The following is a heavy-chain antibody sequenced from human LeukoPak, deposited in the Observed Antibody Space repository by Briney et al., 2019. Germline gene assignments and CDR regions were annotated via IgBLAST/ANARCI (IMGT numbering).Heavy chain of an antibody. J-gene: IGHJ4*02. Sequence: SETLSFTCAVSGGSISSGGYYWSWIRQHPGKGLEWIGYIYYSGSTYYNPSLKSRVTISVDTSKNQFSLKLSSVTAADTAVYYCARIPHCGGDCYYFDYWGQGTLVTVSS. CDR3: ARIPHCGGDCYYFDY. D-gene: IGHD2-21*02. CDR1: GGSISSGGYY. CDR2: IYYSGST. V-gene: IGHV4-31*11.